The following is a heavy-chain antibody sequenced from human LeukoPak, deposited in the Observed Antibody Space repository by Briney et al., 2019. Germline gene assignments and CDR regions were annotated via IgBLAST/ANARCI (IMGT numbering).Heavy chain of an antibody. CDR1: GGSFSGYY. V-gene: IGHV4-34*01. J-gene: IGHJ4*02. Sequence: SETLSLTCAVYGGSFSGYYWSWIRQPPGKGLEWIGEINHSGSTNYNPSLKSRVTISVDTSKNQFSLKLSSVTAADTAVYYCARGSSSSWYGPFDYWGQGTLVTVSS. D-gene: IGHD6-13*01. CDR2: INHSGST. CDR3: ARGSSSSWYGPFDY.